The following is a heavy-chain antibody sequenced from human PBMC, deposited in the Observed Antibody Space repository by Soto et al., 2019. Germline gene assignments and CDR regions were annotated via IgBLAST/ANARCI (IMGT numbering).Heavy chain of an antibody. CDR2: INHSGNT. CDR3: ARARGECDA. Sequence: SETLSLTCAVYGASLSDNYCNFLRHPPMKWREWIGEINHSGNTNYNPSLRSRVTISIDTSKNQLALNLRSVSAADTAVYYCARARGECDAWGQGTPVTVSS. V-gene: IGHV4-34*01. J-gene: IGHJ5*02. D-gene: IGHD2-21*01. CDR1: GASLSDNY.